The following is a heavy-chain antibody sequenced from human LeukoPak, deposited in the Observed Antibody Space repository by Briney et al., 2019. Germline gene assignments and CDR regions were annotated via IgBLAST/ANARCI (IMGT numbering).Heavy chain of an antibody. Sequence: GESLKISCKGSGYRFTSYWIGWVRQMPGKGLEWMGIIYPGDSDTRYSPSFRGQVTISADKSISTAYLQWSSLKASDTDMYYCARQSGDYSYYYYMDVWGKGTTVTISS. CDR3: ARQSGDYSYYYYMDV. J-gene: IGHJ6*03. CDR1: GYRFTSYW. CDR2: IYPGDSDT. V-gene: IGHV5-51*01. D-gene: IGHD2-21*02.